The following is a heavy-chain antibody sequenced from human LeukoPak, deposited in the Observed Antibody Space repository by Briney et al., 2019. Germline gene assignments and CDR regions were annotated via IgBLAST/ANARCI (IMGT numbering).Heavy chain of an antibody. CDR3: AREPEYIGYCSSTSCYTNAFDI. Sequence: PSETLSLTCTVSGGSISSYYWSWIRQPAGKGLEWIGRIYTSGSTNYNPSLKSRVTMSVDTSKNQFSLKLSSVTAADTAVYYCAREPEYIGYCSSTSCYTNAFDIWGQGTMVTDSS. D-gene: IGHD2-2*02. J-gene: IGHJ3*02. CDR1: GGSISSYY. CDR2: IYTSGST. V-gene: IGHV4-4*07.